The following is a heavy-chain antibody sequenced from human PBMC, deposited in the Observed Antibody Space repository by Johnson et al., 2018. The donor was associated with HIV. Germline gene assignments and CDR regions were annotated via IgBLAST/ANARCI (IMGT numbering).Heavy chain of an antibody. J-gene: IGHJ3*02. CDR3: ASASTVVDAFDI. CDR1: GFTFSSFA. V-gene: IGHV3-23*04. Sequence: VQLVESGGGLVQPGGSLRLSCAASGFTFSSFAMTWVRQAPGKGLEWVSGISGSGGTTYYADSVKGRFTISRDNSKNTLYLQMNSLIAEDTAVYYCASASTVVDAFDIWGQGTMVTVSS. D-gene: IGHD4-23*01. CDR2: ISGSGGTT.